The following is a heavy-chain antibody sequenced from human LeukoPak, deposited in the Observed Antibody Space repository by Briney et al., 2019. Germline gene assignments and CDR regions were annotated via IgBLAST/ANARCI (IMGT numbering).Heavy chain of an antibody. CDR1: GFTFDDYA. Sequence: GGSLRLSCAASGFTFDDYAMHWVRQAPGKGLEWVSLISGDGGSTYYADSVKGRFTISRDNAKNSLYLQMNSLRAEDTALYYCARAHRNYDILTGYDYWGQGTLVTVSS. V-gene: IGHV3-43*02. D-gene: IGHD3-9*01. CDR3: ARAHRNYDILTGYDY. CDR2: ISGDGGST. J-gene: IGHJ4*02.